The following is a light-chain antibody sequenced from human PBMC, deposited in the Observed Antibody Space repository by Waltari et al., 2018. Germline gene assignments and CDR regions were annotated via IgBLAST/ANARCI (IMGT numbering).Light chain of an antibody. J-gene: IGLJ2*01. CDR2: EVT. CDR1: SSDIGAYNF. V-gene: IGLV2-23*02. CDR3: CSYSGPNLPVL. Sequence: QPALSQPASVSGSPGQSITISCSGTSSDIGAYNFVSWYQQHPGKAPKIVIYEVTERPSGGSNRFSGSKSGNTASLTISGLQAEDEADYYCCSYSGPNLPVLFGGGTRLNVL.